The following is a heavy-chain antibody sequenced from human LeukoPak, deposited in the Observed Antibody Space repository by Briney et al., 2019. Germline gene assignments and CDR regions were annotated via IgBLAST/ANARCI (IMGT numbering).Heavy chain of an antibody. J-gene: IGHJ4*02. CDR3: ARCYDSSGYANDY. CDR1: GFTFSDYY. V-gene: IGHV3-11*01. Sequence: PGGSLRLSRAASGFTFSDYYMSWIRQAPGKGLEWVSYISSSGSTIYYADSVKGRFTISRDNAKNSLYLQMNSLRAEDTAVYYCARCYDSSGYANDYWGQGTLVTVSS. CDR2: ISSSGSTI. D-gene: IGHD3-22*01.